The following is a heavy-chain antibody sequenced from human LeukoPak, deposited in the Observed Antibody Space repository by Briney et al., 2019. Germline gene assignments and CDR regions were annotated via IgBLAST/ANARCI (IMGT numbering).Heavy chain of an antibody. CDR3: ARTGGPQLWLT. J-gene: IGHJ5*02. D-gene: IGHD5-18*01. CDR2: ISSRGDTI. CDR1: KFTFSNYW. V-gene: IGHV3-11*04. Sequence: SGGSLRLSCAASKFTFSNYWMSWIRQAPGKGPEWVSYISSRGDTIYYTDSVKGRFTISRDNAKNSLYLQMNSLRAEDTAVYYCARTGGPQLWLTWGQGTLVTVSS.